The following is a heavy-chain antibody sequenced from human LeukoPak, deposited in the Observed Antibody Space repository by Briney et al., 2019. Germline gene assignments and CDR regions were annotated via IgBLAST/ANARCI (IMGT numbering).Heavy chain of an antibody. D-gene: IGHD5-24*01. Sequence: GASVKVSCKASGYTFTSYDINWVRQATGQGLEWMGWMNPNSGNTGYAQKFQGRVTITADKSTSTAYMELSSLRSEDTAVYYCARSAVREMATIPYFDYWGQGTLVTVSS. CDR2: MNPNSGNT. V-gene: IGHV1-8*03. CDR3: ARSAVREMATIPYFDY. CDR1: GYTFTSYD. J-gene: IGHJ4*02.